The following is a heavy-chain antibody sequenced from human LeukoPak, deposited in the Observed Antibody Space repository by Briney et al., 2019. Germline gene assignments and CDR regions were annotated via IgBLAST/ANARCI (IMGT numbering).Heavy chain of an antibody. D-gene: IGHD2-15*01. J-gene: IGHJ3*02. Sequence: KSGGSLRLSCAASGFTFSNAWMSWVRQAPGKGLEWVGRIKSKTDGGTTDYAAPVKGRFTISRDDSKNTLYLQMNSLKTEDTAVYYCTTDRDIANAFDIWGQGTMVTVSS. CDR1: GFTFSNAW. V-gene: IGHV3-15*01. CDR2: IKSKTDGGTT. CDR3: TTDRDIANAFDI.